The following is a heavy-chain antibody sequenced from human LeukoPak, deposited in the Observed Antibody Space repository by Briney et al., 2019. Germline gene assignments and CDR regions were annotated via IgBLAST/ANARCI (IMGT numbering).Heavy chain of an antibody. D-gene: IGHD3-3*01. CDR2: ISYSGSI. Sequence: SETLSLTCTVSGGSISSTSYYWGWIRQPPGKGLEWIGTISYSGSISYNPSLKSRVTISVDTSKNQFSLKLSSVTAADTAVYYCARDFWSGYNWFDPWGQGTLVTVSS. CDR3: ARDFWSGYNWFDP. V-gene: IGHV4-39*07. CDR1: GGSISSTSYY. J-gene: IGHJ5*02.